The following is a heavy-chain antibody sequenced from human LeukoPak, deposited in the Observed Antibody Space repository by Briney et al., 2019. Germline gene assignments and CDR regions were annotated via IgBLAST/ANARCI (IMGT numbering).Heavy chain of an antibody. V-gene: IGHV4-59*01. CDR1: GGSIGSYY. J-gene: IGHJ4*02. CDR2: IYSSGSA. Sequence: SETLSLTCTVSGGSIGSYYWSWIRQPPGKGLEWIGYIYSSGSASYNPSLKSRVTISVDTSKNQFSLNLTFVTTADTAVYYCARSAYYYDSHFDYWGQGALVTVSS. D-gene: IGHD3-22*01. CDR3: ARSAYYYDSHFDY.